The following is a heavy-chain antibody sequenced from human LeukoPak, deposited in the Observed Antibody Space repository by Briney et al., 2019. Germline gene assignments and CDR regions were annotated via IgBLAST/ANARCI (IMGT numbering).Heavy chain of an antibody. D-gene: IGHD1-26*01. J-gene: IGHJ4*02. Sequence: PGGSLRLSCAASGFTVSSNYMSWVRQAPGKGLEWVSVIYSGGSTYYADSVKGRFTISRDNPKNTLYLQMNSLRAEDTAVYYCARDAPPSIVGATWPRGAYWGQGTLVTVSS. CDR1: GFTVSSNY. CDR2: IYSGGST. V-gene: IGHV3-53*01. CDR3: ARDAPPSIVGATWPRGAY.